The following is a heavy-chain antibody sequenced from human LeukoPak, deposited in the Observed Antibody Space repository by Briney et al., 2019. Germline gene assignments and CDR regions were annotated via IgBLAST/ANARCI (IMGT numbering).Heavy chain of an antibody. CDR1: GGSISSYY. V-gene: IGHV4-59*01. J-gene: IGHJ4*02. D-gene: IGHD6-6*01. CDR2: IYYGGST. Sequence: SETLSLTCTVSGGSISSYYWSWIRQPPGKGLEWIGYIYYGGSTNYNPSLKSRVTISVDTSKNQFSLKLSSVTAADTAVYYCARDRYSSSSFDYWGQGTLVTVSS. CDR3: ARDRYSSSSFDY.